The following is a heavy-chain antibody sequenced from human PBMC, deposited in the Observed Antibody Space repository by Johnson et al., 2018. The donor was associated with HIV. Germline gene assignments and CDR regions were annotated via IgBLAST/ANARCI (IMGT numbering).Heavy chain of an antibody. CDR1: GFAFGNYE. J-gene: IGHJ3*01. Sequence: MQLVESGGTLVQPGGSLTLSCAGSGFAFGNYEMNWVRQAPGKGLEWVSYIATRAEAIHYADSVKGRFTISRYNSQNSLYLHMNSLKPEGTAVYYCAKDLVWNSGSYWDAFDVWGRGTMVTVSS. CDR3: AKDLVWNSGSYWDAFDV. D-gene: IGHD1-26*01. CDR2: IATRAEAI. V-gene: IGHV3-48*03.